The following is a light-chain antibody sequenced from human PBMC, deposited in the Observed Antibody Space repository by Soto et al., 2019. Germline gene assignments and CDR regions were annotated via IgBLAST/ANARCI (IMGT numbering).Light chain of an antibody. CDR2: KAS. CDR3: QQHNSYSRT. J-gene: IGKJ1*01. Sequence: DIQMTQSPSTLSASVGDRVSITCRASQSISSWLAWYQQKPGKAPKLLIYKASSLESGVPSRYSASGSGTEFTLTISSLQPDDFATYYCQQHNSYSRTFGQGTKVEIK. CDR1: QSISSW. V-gene: IGKV1-5*03.